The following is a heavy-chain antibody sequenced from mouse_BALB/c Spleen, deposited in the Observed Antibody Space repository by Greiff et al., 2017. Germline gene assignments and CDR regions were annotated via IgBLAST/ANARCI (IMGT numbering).Heavy chain of an antibody. J-gene: IGHJ1*01. Sequence: EVMLVESGGGLVKPGGSLKLSCAASGFTFSSYAMSWVRQTPEKRLEWVASISSGGSTYYPDSVKGRFTISRDNARNILYLQMSSLRSEDTAMYYCARRYYYGSSYWYFDVWGAGTTVTVSS. V-gene: IGHV5-6-5*01. CDR3: ARRYYYGSSYWYFDV. D-gene: IGHD1-1*01. CDR2: ISSGGST. CDR1: GFTFSSYA.